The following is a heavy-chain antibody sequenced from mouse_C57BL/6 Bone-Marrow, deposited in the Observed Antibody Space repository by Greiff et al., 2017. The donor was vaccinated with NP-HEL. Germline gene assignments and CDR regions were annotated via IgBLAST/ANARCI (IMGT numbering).Heavy chain of an antibody. CDR3: VRVEVMQSKGAMDY. D-gene: IGHD6-5*01. V-gene: IGHV10-3*01. CDR2: IRSKSSNYAT. CDR1: GFTFNTYA. J-gene: IGHJ4*01. Sequence: EADGGLVQPKGSLKLSCAASGFTFNTYAMHWVRQAPGKGLEWVARIRSKSSNYATYYADSVKDRFTISRDDSQSMLYLQMNNLKTEDTAMYYCVRVEVMQSKGAMDYWGQGTSVTVSS.